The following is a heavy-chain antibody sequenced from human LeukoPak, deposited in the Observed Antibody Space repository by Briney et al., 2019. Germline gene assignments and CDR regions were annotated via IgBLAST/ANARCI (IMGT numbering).Heavy chain of an antibody. J-gene: IGHJ3*02. CDR1: GYSFSSYW. V-gene: IGHV5-51*01. D-gene: IGHD6-13*01. CDR2: IYPGDSDT. CDR3: ARQMIAAAGLDAFDI. Sequence: GESLMISCKGSGYSFSSYWIGWVRQMPGKGLEWMGIIYPGDSDTRYSPSFQGQVTISADKSISTAYLQWSSLKASDTAMYYCARQMIAAAGLDAFDIWGQGTMVTVSS.